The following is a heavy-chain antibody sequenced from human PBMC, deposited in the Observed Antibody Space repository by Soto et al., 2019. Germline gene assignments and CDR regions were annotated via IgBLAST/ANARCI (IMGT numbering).Heavy chain of an antibody. V-gene: IGHV1-69*06. J-gene: IGHJ4*02. CDR3: AREGRGKKAGYNGLVSLGY. D-gene: IGHD2-2*02. Sequence: ASVKVSCKVSGSRFSNYVISWVRQAPGHGLEWLGRIIPIFNSTKYAQSFQGRVTITADKSTSTASLELSSLRSDDTAVYYCAREGRGKKAGYNGLVSLGYWGQGTLVTVSS. CDR2: IIPIFNST. CDR1: GSRFSNYV.